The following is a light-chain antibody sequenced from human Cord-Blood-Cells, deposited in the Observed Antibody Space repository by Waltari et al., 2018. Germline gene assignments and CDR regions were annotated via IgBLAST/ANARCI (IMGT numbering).Light chain of an antibody. CDR3: CSYAGSSTWV. CDR2: EGS. J-gene: IGLJ3*02. CDR1: SSDVGSYHR. V-gene: IGLV2-23*01. Sequence: QSALTQPASVSGSPGQSTTISCTGTSSDVGSYHRVSWYQRHPGKAPKLMIYEGSKRPSGVSNRFSGSKSGNTASLTISGLQAEDEADYYCCSYAGSSTWVFGGGTKLTVL.